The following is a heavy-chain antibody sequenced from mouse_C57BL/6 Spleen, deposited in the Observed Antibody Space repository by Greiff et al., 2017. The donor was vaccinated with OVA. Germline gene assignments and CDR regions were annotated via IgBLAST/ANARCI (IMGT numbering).Heavy chain of an antibody. D-gene: IGHD2-5*01. J-gene: IGHJ1*03. Sequence: QVQLQQPGAELVKPGASAKLSCKASGYTFTSYWMHWVKQRPGQGLEWIGMIHPNSGSTNYNEKFKSKATLTVDKSSSTAYMQLSSLTSEDSAVYYCARGSNAEYFDVWGTGTTVTVSS. CDR1: GYTFTSYW. CDR3: ARGSNAEYFDV. V-gene: IGHV1-64*01. CDR2: IHPNSGST.